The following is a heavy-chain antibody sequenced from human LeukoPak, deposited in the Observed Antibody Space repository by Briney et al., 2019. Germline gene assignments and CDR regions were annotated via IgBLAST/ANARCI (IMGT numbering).Heavy chain of an antibody. J-gene: IGHJ4*02. V-gene: IGHV3-74*01. CDR2: INSDGSWT. CDR1: GFTFSSYW. CDR3: VSFYETY. Sequence: PGGSLRLSCAASGFTFSSYWMHWVRQAPGKGPVWVSHINSDGSWTSYADSVKGRFTISKDNAKNTVYLQMNNLRAEDTAVYYCVSFYETYWGRGTLVTVSS. D-gene: IGHD2-2*01.